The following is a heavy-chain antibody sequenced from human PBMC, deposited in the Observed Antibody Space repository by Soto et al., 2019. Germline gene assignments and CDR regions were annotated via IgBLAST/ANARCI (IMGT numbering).Heavy chain of an antibody. CDR1: GGSISSYY. Sequence: QVQLQESGPGLVKPSETLSLTCTVSGGSISSYYWSWIRQPPGKGLEWIGYIYYSGSTTYNPSLKMRVTISVDTSKNQFSLKLSSVTAADTAVYYCARDYLRGYDYSHWFDPWGQGTLVTVSS. J-gene: IGHJ5*02. CDR3: ARDYLRGYDYSHWFDP. CDR2: IYYSGST. V-gene: IGHV4-59*01. D-gene: IGHD5-12*01.